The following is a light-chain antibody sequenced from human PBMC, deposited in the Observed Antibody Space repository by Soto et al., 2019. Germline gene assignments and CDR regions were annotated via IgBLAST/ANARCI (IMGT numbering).Light chain of an antibody. CDR3: QQYNNWPPGET. Sequence: EIVMTQPPATLAVSPGERATLSCRASQSVSSNLAWYQQKPGQAPRLLIYGASTRATGIPARFSGSGSGTEFTLTISSLQSEDFTVYYCQQYNNWPPGETFGQGTKVDSK. CDR1: QSVSSN. CDR2: GAS. J-gene: IGKJ1*01. V-gene: IGKV3-15*01.